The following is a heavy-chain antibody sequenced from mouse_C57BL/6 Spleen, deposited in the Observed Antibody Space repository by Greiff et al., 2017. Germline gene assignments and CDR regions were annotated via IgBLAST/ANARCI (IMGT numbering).Heavy chain of an antibody. V-gene: IGHV1-9*01. Sequence: QVQLQQSGAELMKPGASVKLSCKATGYTFTGYWIEWVKQRPGHGLEWIGEILPGSGSTNYNEKFKGKATVTADTSSNTAYMQLSSLPAEDSAIYYGARWVYYGSSYRYFDVWGTGTTVTVPS. CDR3: ARWVYYGSSYRYFDV. D-gene: IGHD1-1*01. CDR2: ILPGSGST. CDR1: GYTFTGYW. J-gene: IGHJ1*03.